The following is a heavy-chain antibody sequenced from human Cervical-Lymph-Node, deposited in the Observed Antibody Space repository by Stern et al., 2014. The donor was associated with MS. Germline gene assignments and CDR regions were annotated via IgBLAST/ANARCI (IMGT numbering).Heavy chain of an antibody. D-gene: IGHD2-15*01. Sequence: QVQLVQSGAEVKKPGSSVKVSCKASGVTFSTYAIRWVRQAPGKGLEWMGGIIPIFGTANYAQKFQGRVTIIADESTSTVYMELSSLRSEDAAVYYCARKLCSGGSCYFYGMDVWGQGTTVTVSS. CDR3: ARKLCSGGSCYFYGMDV. V-gene: IGHV1-69*01. J-gene: IGHJ6*02. CDR2: IIPIFGTA. CDR1: GVTFSTYA.